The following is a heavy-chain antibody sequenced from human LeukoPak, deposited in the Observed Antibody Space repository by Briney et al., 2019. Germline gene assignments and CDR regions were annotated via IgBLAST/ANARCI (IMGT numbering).Heavy chain of an antibody. CDR1: GFSLSISGMC. J-gene: IGHJ4*02. Sequence: SGPALVKPTQTLTLTCTFSGFSLSISGMCVSWIRQPPGKALGWLARIDWDDDKYYSTSLKTRLTISKDTSKNQVVLSMTNMDPVDTATYYCARMDRRDGYKFDYWGQGALVTVSS. CDR2: IDWDDDK. D-gene: IGHD5-24*01. V-gene: IGHV2-70*11. CDR3: ARMDRRDGYKFDY.